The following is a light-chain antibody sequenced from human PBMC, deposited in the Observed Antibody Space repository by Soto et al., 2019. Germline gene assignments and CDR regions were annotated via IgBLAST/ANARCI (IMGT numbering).Light chain of an antibody. CDR3: SSSTNTNALVI. Sequence: QSVLTQPASVSGSPGQSITISCTGTSSDIGRYKFVSWFQHHPGKAPKLLIFEGTNRPSGVSNRFSGSKSGNTASLTISGLKDEDEAIYFCSSSTNTNALVIFGGGTKVTVL. J-gene: IGLJ2*01. CDR1: SSDIGRYKF. CDR2: EGT. V-gene: IGLV2-14*02.